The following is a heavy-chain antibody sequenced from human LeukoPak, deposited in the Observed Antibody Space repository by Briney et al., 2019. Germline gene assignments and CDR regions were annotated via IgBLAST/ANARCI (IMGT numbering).Heavy chain of an antibody. CDR2: IYHSGST. Sequence: SETLSLTCAVSGGFISSGGYSWSWIRQPPGKGLEWIGYIYHSGSTYYNPSLKSRVTISVDRSKNQFSLKLSSVTAADTAVYYCARVLAVAGTGYFDYWGQGTLVTVSS. CDR1: GGFISSGGYS. V-gene: IGHV4-30-2*01. CDR3: ARVLAVAGTGYFDY. D-gene: IGHD6-19*01. J-gene: IGHJ4*02.